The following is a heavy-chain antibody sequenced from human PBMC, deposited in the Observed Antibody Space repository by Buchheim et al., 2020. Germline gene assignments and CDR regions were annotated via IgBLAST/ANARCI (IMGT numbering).Heavy chain of an antibody. J-gene: IGHJ5*02. D-gene: IGHD3-22*01. CDR3: AKDLFYDSSGYYSLQGGGNWFDP. Sequence: QVQLVESGGGVVQPGRSLRLSCAASGFTFSSYGMHWVRQAPGKGLEWVAVISYDGSNKYYADSVKGRFTIPRDNSKNTLYLQMNSLRAEDTAVYYCAKDLFYDSSGYYSLQGGGNWFDPWGQGTL. CDR1: GFTFSSYG. V-gene: IGHV3-30*18. CDR2: ISYDGSNK.